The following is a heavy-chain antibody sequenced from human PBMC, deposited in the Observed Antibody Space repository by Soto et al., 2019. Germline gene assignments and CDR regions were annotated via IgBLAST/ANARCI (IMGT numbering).Heavy chain of an antibody. CDR2: INHSGST. CDR3: ARAYGSNVFDF. V-gene: IGHV4-34*01. Sequence: QVQLQQWGAGLLKPSETLSLTCAVYGGSFSGYYWSWIRQPPGKGLEWIGEINHSGSTNYNPSLKSRVTISVDTSKNQSSLKLSSVTAADTAVYYCARAYGSNVFDFWGQGTLVTVSS. D-gene: IGHD4-17*01. J-gene: IGHJ4*02. CDR1: GGSFSGYY.